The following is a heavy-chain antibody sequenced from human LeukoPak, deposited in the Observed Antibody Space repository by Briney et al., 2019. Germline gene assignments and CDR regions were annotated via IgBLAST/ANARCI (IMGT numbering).Heavy chain of an antibody. CDR1: GGTFSSYA. D-gene: IGHD3-22*01. J-gene: IGHJ5*02. V-gene: IGHV1-69*13. CDR3: ARGANTDYDSRDNWFDP. Sequence: ASVKVSCKASGGTFSSYAISWVRQAPGQGLEWMGGTIPIFGTANYAQKFQGRVTITADESTSTAYMELSSLRSEDTAVYYCARGANTDYDSRDNWFDPWGQGTLVTVSS. CDR2: TIPIFGTA.